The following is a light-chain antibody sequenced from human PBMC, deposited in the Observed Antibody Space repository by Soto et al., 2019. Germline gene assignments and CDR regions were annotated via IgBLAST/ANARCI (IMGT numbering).Light chain of an antibody. J-gene: IGKJ4*01. V-gene: IGKV1-5*01. CDR3: QQYNSYSPLT. CDR1: QSISSW. Sequence: DIPMTQSPSTLSASVGDRVTITCRASQSISSWLAWYQQKPGKAPKLLIYDASSLESGVPSRFSGSGSGTEFTLTISSLQPDDFATYYCQQYNSYSPLTFGGVTKVEIK. CDR2: DAS.